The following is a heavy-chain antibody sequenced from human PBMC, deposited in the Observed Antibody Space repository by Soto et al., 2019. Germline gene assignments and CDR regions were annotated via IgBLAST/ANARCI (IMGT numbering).Heavy chain of an antibody. CDR1: GFTFSTYW. V-gene: IGHV3-7*01. CDR2: IKQDGSEK. Sequence: EVQLVESGGGLVQPGGSLRLSCAASGFTFSTYWMSWVRQAPGKGLEWLANIKQDGSEKYYVDSVKGRFTVSRDNAKNTLYLQRNNLRAEDTAVYYCARRPGYRRGWFADWGQGTLVTVS. D-gene: IGHD6-19*01. CDR3: ARRPGYRRGWFAD. J-gene: IGHJ4*02.